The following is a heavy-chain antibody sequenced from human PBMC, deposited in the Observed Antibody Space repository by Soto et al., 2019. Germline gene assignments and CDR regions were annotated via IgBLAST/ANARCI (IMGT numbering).Heavy chain of an antibody. CDR2: ISAYNGNT. CDR1: GYTFTSYG. CDR3: ARDIVVVPAASYYYYGMDV. Sequence: GASVKVSCKASGYTFTSYGISWVRQAPGQGLDWMGWISAYNGNTNYAQKLQGRVTMTTDTSTSTAYMELRSLRSDDTAVYYCARDIVVVPAASYYYYGMDVWGQGTTVTVSS. V-gene: IGHV1-18*01. D-gene: IGHD2-2*01. J-gene: IGHJ6*02.